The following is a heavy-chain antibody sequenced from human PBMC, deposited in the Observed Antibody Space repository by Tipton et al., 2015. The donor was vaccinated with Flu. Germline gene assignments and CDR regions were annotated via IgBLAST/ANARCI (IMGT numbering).Heavy chain of an antibody. CDR1: GFSVSNNY. CDR3: ARDRVVGAASGYYYSYYGMDV. V-gene: IGHV3-23*01. D-gene: IGHD1-26*01. Sequence: SLRLSCAASGFSVSNNYMNWVRQAPGKGLEWVSVISGSGGSTYYADSVKGRFTISRDNSQTTLYLQMNSLRVEDTAVYYCARDRVVGAASGYYYSYYGMDVWGQGTTVTVSS. J-gene: IGHJ6*02. CDR2: ISGSGGST.